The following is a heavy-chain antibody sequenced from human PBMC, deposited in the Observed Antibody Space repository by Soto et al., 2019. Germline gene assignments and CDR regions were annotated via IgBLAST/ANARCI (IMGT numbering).Heavy chain of an antibody. CDR2: IYYSGIT. J-gene: IGHJ4*02. CDR1: GDSISSSSYY. Sequence: SETLSLNCTVTGDSISSSSYYWGWIRQPPGKGVEWIGSIYYSGITSNNPSLRSRSSMSVDTSKDKFSLKLKSVTSADTARYFCARQRTSVVTQAYFDVWGPGSLVTVSS. CDR3: ARQRTSVVTQAYFDV. V-gene: IGHV4-39*01. D-gene: IGHD2-21*02.